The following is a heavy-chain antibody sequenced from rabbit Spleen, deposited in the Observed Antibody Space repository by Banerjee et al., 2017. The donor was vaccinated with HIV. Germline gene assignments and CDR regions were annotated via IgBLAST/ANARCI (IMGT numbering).Heavy chain of an antibody. V-gene: IGHV1S40*01. CDR2: INTATAKG. CDR3: ARGSATMTMVITGFYLNL. Sequence: QSLEESGGDLVQPERSLTLTCTASGFAFNSVYDMCWVRQAPGKGLEWIGCINTATAKGVYATWAKGRFTISRTSSTTVTLQMTSLTVADTATYFCARGSATMTMVITGFYLNLWGPGTLVTVS. D-gene: IGHD2-1*01. CDR1: GFAFNSVYD. J-gene: IGHJ4*01.